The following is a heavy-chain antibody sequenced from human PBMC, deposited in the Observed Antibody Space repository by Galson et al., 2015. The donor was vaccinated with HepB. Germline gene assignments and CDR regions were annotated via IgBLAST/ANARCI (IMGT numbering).Heavy chain of an antibody. D-gene: IGHD1-1*01. CDR2: IKQDGREI. CDR1: GFSFGEYW. CDR3: ARDRATGTLYYYYYYGMDV. Sequence: SLRLSCAASGFSFGEYWMAWVRQAPGKGLEWVANIKQDGREIHYVDSVKGRFTISRDNAKNSLYLQMNSLRVEDTAVYYCARDRATGTLYYYYYYGMDVWGQGTTVTVSS. V-gene: IGHV3-7*01. J-gene: IGHJ6*02.